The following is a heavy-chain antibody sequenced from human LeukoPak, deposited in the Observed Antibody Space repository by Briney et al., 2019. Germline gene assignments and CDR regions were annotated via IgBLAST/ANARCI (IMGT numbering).Heavy chain of an antibody. CDR1: GYTFTGYY. CDR3: ARDRYSSSGGSVGDY. Sequence: ASVKVSCKASGYTFTGYYMHWVRQAPGQGLEWMGWINPNSGGTNYAQKFQGRDTMTRDTSISTAYMELRRLRSDDTAVYYCARDRYSSSGGSVGDYWGQGTLVTVSS. V-gene: IGHV1-2*02. D-gene: IGHD6-6*01. J-gene: IGHJ4*02. CDR2: INPNSGGT.